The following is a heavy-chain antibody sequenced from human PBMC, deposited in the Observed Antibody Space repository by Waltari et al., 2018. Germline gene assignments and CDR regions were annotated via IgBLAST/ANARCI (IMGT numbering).Heavy chain of an antibody. CDR2: INHSGSP. CDR3: ARQGNPSLFRYSCMDV. J-gene: IGHJ6*02. V-gene: IGHV4-34*01. Sequence: QVQLQQWGAGLLKPSETLSLTCAVYGGSFSGYYWSWIRQPPGKGLEWIGEINHSGSPNYNPSLNSRGTISVDTSKKQSSLKLSSVTAADTAVYYCARQGNPSLFRYSCMDVWGQGTTVTVSS. D-gene: IGHD2-21*01. CDR1: GGSFSGYY.